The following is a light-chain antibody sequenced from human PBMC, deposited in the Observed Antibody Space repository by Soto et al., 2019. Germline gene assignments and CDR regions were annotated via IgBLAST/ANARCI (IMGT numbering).Light chain of an antibody. J-gene: IGKJ1*01. CDR3: MQATHWPPGT. V-gene: IGKV2-30*01. CDR2: KVS. CDR1: QSLVYSDGNTY. Sequence: DIVMTQSPLSLPVTLGQPAPISCRSSQSLVYSDGNTYLNCFQQRAGHSPRRLIYKVSNRASGVADRFSGSGSGTYFALTISRVEAEDVGVYYCMQATHWPPGTVGQGKKVEIK.